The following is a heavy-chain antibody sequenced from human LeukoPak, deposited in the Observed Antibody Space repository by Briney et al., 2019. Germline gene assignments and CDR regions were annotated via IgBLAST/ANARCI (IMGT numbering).Heavy chain of an antibody. V-gene: IGHV4-59*01. J-gene: IGHJ4*02. D-gene: IGHD3-10*01. CDR2: ISHSGST. Sequence: SETLSLTCTVSGDSISTYYWSWIRQPPGKGLEWMGDISHSGSTNYNPSLKSRVTISVDTSKNQFSLKLSSVTAADTAVYYCARGELVRGVIITVWGQGTLVTVSS. CDR3: ARGELVRGVIITV. CDR1: GDSISTYY.